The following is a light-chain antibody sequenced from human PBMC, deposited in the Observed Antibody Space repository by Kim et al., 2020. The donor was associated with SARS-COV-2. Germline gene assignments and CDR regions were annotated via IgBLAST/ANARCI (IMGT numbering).Light chain of an antibody. CDR2: GKN. V-gene: IGLV3-19*01. CDR1: SLRSYY. CDR3: NSRDSSGPVV. J-gene: IGLJ2*01. Sequence: VALEQTVRITCQGDSLRSYYASWYQQKPGQAPVLVIYGKNNRPSGIPDRFSGSSSGNTASLTITGAQAEDEADYYCNSRDSSGPVVFGGGTQLTVL.